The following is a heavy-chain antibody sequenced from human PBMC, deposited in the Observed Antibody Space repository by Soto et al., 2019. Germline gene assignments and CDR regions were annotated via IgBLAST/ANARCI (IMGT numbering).Heavy chain of an antibody. CDR1: GVSISSSSYY. Sequence: SGPLSLTCTVSGVSISSSSYYWGWIRQPPGEGLEWIGSIYYSGSTYYNPSLKSRVTISVDTSKNQFSLKLSSVTAADTAVYYCASFPHLGYCSSTSCLYGMDVWGQGTTVT. CDR2: IYYSGST. CDR3: ASFPHLGYCSSTSCLYGMDV. D-gene: IGHD2-2*01. J-gene: IGHJ6*02. V-gene: IGHV4-39*01.